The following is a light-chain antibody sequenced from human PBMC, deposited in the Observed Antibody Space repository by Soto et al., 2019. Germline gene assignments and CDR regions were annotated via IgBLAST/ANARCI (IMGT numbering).Light chain of an antibody. V-gene: IGKV1-33*01. CDR3: QQYDNLPLT. CDR1: QDISNY. CDR2: DAS. Sequence: DIQMTQSPSSLSASVGDRVTITCQASQDISNYLNWYQQKPGKAPKLLICDASNLETGVPSRFSGSGSGTDFTVTISSLQPEDIATYYCQQYDNLPLTFGGGTKVEIK. J-gene: IGKJ4*01.